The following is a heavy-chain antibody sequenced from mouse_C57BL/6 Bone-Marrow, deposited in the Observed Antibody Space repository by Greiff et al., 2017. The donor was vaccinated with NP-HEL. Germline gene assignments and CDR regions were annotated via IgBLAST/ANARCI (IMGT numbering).Heavy chain of an antibody. V-gene: IGHV1-59*01. CDR1: GYTFTSYW. CDR3: ARFGDYVWFAY. D-gene: IGHD1-1*02. Sequence: VKLQQPGAELVRPGTSVKLSCKASGYTFTSYWMHWVKQRPGQGLEWIGVIDPSDSYTNYNQKFKGKATLTVDTSSSTAYMQLSSLTSEDSAVYYCARFGDYVWFAYWGQGTLVTVSA. J-gene: IGHJ3*01. CDR2: IDPSDSYT.